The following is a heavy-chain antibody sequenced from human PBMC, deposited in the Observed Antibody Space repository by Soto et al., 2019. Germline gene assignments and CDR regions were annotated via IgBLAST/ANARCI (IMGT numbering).Heavy chain of an antibody. J-gene: IGHJ5*02. CDR2: ISSNSAYI. CDR3: TRRASRDSSARGWFNP. V-gene: IGHV3-21*01. D-gene: IGHD6-13*01. CDR1: GFTFRSFT. Sequence: NPGGSLRLSCAASGFTFRSFTMNWVRQAPGKGLEWVSTISSNSAYIYYTDALRGRFTISRDNAKNSLHLQMNSRRAEDTAVYYCTRRASRDSSARGWFNPWGPGTLVTVSS.